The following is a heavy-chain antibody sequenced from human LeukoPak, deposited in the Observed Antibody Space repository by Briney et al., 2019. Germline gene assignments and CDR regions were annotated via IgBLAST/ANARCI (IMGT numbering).Heavy chain of an antibody. J-gene: IGHJ5*02. Sequence: GGSLRLSCAASGFTFSSYGMHWVRQAPGKGLEWVSTISGTGSSTYYADSAKGRFTISRDNSKDTLFLQLNSLTAADTAMYFCAKASVAIPQYCNSWGQGTLVTVSS. CDR2: ISGTGSST. D-gene: IGHD2-2*02. V-gene: IGHV3-23*01. CDR1: GFTFSSYG. CDR3: AKASVAIPQYCNS.